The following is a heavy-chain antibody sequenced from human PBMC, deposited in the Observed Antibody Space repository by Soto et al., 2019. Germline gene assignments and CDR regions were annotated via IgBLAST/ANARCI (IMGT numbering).Heavy chain of an antibody. CDR2: IYYSGST. V-gene: IGHV4-31*03. Sequence: QVQLQESGPGLVTPSQTLSLTCTVSGASIRRSGYYWSWIRQHPGKGLVWIGYIYYSGSTYYNPSLNNRVTISQDTSNNQFSLRLTSVTAADTAVYYCARGAGSHYFDYWGQGILVTVSS. J-gene: IGHJ4*02. D-gene: IGHD3-10*01. CDR3: ARGAGSHYFDY. CDR1: GASIRRSGYY.